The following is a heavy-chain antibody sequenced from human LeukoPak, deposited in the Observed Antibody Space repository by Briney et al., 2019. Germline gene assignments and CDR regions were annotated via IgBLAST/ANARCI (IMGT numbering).Heavy chain of an antibody. CDR3: ASSSDYDFIGGL. CDR2: LNHSGMP. CDR1: GGSFSDCY. V-gene: IGHV4-34*01. D-gene: IGHD3-3*01. Sequence: PSETLSLSCDVYGGSFSDCYWIWIRQPPGKGLEWIGELNHSGMPTYNPSLKSRVTISLDTSKNQFSLKVTSVTAADTAVYYCASSSDYDFIGGLWAQGTLVTVSS. J-gene: IGHJ4*02.